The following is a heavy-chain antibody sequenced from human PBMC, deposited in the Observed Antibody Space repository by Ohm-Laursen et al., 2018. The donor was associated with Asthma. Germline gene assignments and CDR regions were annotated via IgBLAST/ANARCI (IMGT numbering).Heavy chain of an antibody. D-gene: IGHD3-22*01. CDR3: ARDLGYYDSSGYYYYYYYGMDV. CDR1: GYTFTSYG. Sequence: SVKVSCKASGYTFTSYGISWVRQAPGQGLEWMGWISAYNGNTNYAQKLQGRVTMTTDTSTSTAYMELRSLRSDDTAVYYCARDLGYYDSSGYYYYYYYGMDVWGQGTTVTVSS. V-gene: IGHV1-18*01. CDR2: ISAYNGNT. J-gene: IGHJ6*02.